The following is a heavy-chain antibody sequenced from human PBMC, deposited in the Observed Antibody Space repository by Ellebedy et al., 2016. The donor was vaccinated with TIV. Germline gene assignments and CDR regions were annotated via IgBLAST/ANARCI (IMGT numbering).Heavy chain of an antibody. CDR2: INAGNGHT. V-gene: IGHV1-3*01. CDR1: GYTFTSHI. Sequence: ASVKVSXKASGYTFTSHIIHWVRQAPGQGLEWLGWINAGNGHTKYSQKFQGRVTITRDTSASTVYVEMSSLRSEDTAVFYCARDPEGAYYYGSAKFDYWGQGTLVTVSS. CDR3: ARDPEGAYYYGSAKFDY. J-gene: IGHJ4*02. D-gene: IGHD3-10*01.